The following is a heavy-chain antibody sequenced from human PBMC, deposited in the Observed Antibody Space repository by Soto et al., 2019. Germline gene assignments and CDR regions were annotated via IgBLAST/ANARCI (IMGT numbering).Heavy chain of an antibody. V-gene: IGHV1-3*01. J-gene: IGHJ4*01. CDR2: ISGDSGNT. D-gene: IGHD6-19*01. CDR1: GGTFSSYA. Sequence: QVQLVQSGAEVKKPGSSVKVSCKASGGTFSSYAISWVRQAPGQRLEWMGWISGDSGNTKYSPKLQDRVTITRDTSASTAYMELSSLRSEDTALYYCARDGVAAGNINFDYWGQGTLVTVSS. CDR3: ARDGVAAGNINFDY.